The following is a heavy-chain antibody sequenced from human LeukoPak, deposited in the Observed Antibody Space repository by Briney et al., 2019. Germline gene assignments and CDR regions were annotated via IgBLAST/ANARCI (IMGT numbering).Heavy chain of an antibody. CDR2: INHSGST. Sequence: SETLSLTCAVYGGSFSGYYWSWIRQPPGKGLEWIGEINHSGSTNYNPSLKSRVTISVDTSKNQFSLKLSSVTAADTAVYYCARHLGKYSSGWLDYWGQGTLVTVSS. CDR3: ARHLGKYSSGWLDY. V-gene: IGHV4-34*01. CDR1: GGSFSGYY. J-gene: IGHJ4*02. D-gene: IGHD6-19*01.